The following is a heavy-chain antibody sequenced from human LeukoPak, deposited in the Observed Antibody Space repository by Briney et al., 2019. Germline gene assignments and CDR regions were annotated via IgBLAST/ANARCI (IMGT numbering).Heavy chain of an antibody. V-gene: IGHV4-59*01. Sequence: SETLSLTCTVSGGSISSYHWSWIRQPPGKGLEWIGYIYYSGSTNYNPSLKSRVTISVDTSKNQFSLKLSSVTAADTAVYYCARGEGTWQQLVDYWGQGTLVTVSS. D-gene: IGHD6-13*01. J-gene: IGHJ4*02. CDR3: ARGEGTWQQLVDY. CDR1: GGSISSYH. CDR2: IYYSGST.